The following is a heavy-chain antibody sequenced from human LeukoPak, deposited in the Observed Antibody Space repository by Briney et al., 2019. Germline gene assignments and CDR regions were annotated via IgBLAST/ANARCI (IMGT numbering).Heavy chain of an antibody. Sequence: GGSLRLSCAASGFTFSDSWMYWVRQAPGKGLVWISNINEHGTTAYADSVKGRFTISRDNAKNTLYLQMNSLTAEDTAVYYCARVRGGNWGQGTLVTVSS. CDR1: GFTFSDSW. J-gene: IGHJ4*02. D-gene: IGHD3-16*01. CDR3: ARVRGGN. CDR2: INEHGTT. V-gene: IGHV3-74*01.